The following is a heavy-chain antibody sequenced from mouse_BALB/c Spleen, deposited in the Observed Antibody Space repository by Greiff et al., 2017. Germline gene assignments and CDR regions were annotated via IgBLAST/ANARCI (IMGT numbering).Heavy chain of an antibody. CDR2: ISSGSSTI. Sequence: EVNVVESGGGLVQPGGSRKLSCAASGFTFSSFGMHWVRQAPEKGLEWVAYISSGSSTIYYADTVKGRFTISRDNPKNTLFLQMTSLRSEDTAMYYCVRQTYGNYVYAMDYWGQGTSVTVSS. CDR3: VRQTYGNYVYAMDY. V-gene: IGHV5-17*02. D-gene: IGHD2-10*02. J-gene: IGHJ4*01. CDR1: GFTFSSFG.